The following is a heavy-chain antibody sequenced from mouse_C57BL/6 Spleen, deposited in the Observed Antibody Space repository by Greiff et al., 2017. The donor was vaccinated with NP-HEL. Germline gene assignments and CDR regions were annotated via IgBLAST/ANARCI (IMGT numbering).Heavy chain of an antibody. V-gene: IGHV1-50*01. CDR2: IDPSDSYT. CDR3: ARDYYGRRDYAMDY. J-gene: IGHJ4*01. D-gene: IGHD1-1*01. Sequence: VQLQQSGAELVKPGASVKLSCKASGYTFTSYWMQWVKQRPGQGLEWIGEIDPSDSYTNYNQKFKGKATLTVDTSSSTAYMQLSSLTSEDSAVYYCARDYYGRRDYAMDYWGQRTSVTVSS. CDR1: GYTFTSYW.